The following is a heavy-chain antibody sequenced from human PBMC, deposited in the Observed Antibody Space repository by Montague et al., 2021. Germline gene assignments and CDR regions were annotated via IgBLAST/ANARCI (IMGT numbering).Heavy chain of an antibody. CDR1: GFRFDDYT. Sequence: SLRLSCAASGFRFDDYTMHWVRQVPGKGLEWVSGISWNSNTIDYXDSVKGRFTISRDHAKNSLYLEMNSLRAEDTALYFCAKEKGIALVRGLDYWGQGTQVTVSS. CDR2: ISWNSNTI. D-gene: IGHD3-10*01. J-gene: IGHJ4*02. V-gene: IGHV3-9*01. CDR3: AKEKGIALVRGLDY.